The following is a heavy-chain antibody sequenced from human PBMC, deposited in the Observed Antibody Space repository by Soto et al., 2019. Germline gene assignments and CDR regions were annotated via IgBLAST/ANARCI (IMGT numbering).Heavy chain of an antibody. D-gene: IGHD3-10*01. J-gene: IGHJ6*02. CDR3: AGGPGSMVRGVIYYYYGMDV. CDR1: GGSFSGYY. Sequence: SETLSLTCAVYGGSFSGYYWSWIRQPPGKGLEWIGEINHSGSTNYNPSLKSRVTISVDTSKNQFSLKLSSVTAADTAVYYCAGGPGSMVRGVIYYYYGMDVWGQGTTVTVSS. V-gene: IGHV4-34*01. CDR2: INHSGST.